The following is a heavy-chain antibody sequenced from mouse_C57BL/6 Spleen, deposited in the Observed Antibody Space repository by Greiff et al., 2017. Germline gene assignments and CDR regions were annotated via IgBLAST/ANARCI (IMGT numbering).Heavy chain of an antibody. V-gene: IGHV10-1*01. CDR2: IRSKSNNYAT. Sequence: EVQRVESGGGLVQPKGSLKLSCAASGFSFNTYAMNWVRQAPGKGLEWVARIRSKSNNYATYYADSVKDRFTISRDDSESMLYLQMNNLKTEDTAMYYCVRSSGGPFAYWGQGTLVTVSA. CDR3: VRSSGGPFAY. CDR1: GFSFNTYA. J-gene: IGHJ3*01.